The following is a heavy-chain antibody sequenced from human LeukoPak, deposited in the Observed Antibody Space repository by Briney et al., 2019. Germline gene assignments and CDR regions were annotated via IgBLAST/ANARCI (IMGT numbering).Heavy chain of an antibody. Sequence: GGSLRLSCAASGFTFSSYAMHWVRQAPGKGLEWVAAISYDGSNKYYADSVKGRFTISRDNSKNTLYLQMNSLRAEDTAVYYCARDRGSDSGSYPNWFDPWGQGTLVTVSS. CDR2: ISYDGSNK. CDR3: ARDRGSDSGSYPNWFDP. D-gene: IGHD1-26*01. V-gene: IGHV3-30-3*01. J-gene: IGHJ5*02. CDR1: GFTFSSYA.